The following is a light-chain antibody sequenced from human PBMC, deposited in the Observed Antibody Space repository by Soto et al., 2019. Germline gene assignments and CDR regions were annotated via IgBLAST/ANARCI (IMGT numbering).Light chain of an antibody. CDR3: SSYTSTTPYV. CDR2: DVN. Sequence: QSVLTQPASVSGSPLQSITISCTGTTSDVGGYNYVSWYQQHPGKAPKLMIYDVNKRPSGVSNRFSGSKSGNTASLTISGLQAEDEADYYCSSYTSTTPYVFGTGTKVTVL. J-gene: IGLJ1*01. V-gene: IGLV2-14*01. CDR1: TSDVGGYNY.